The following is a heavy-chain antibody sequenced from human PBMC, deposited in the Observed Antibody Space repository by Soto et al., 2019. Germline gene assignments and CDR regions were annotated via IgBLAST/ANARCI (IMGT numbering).Heavy chain of an antibody. CDR1: GSTFSSYD. CDR3: ARERITEAAGDAFDV. V-gene: IGHV3-13*01. Sequence: EVQLVESGGGLVQPGGSPRLSCAASGSTFSSYDMHWIRQVTGKGLEWVSAIGTADDTYYAGSVKGRFTTSREDAKNSLYLQMNSLRAEDTAVYYCARERITEAAGDAFDVWGQGTMVTVSS. D-gene: IGHD1-20*01. J-gene: IGHJ3*01. CDR2: IGTADDT.